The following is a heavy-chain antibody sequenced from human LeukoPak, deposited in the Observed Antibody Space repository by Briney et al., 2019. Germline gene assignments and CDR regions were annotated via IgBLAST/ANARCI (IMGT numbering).Heavy chain of an antibody. CDR1: GGTLNSHT. CDR2: ITPIIDSA. Sequence: RASVKVSCKTSGGTLNSHTFSWVRQAPGQGLEWMGRITPIIDSAKYAQKFQGRISITVDKSTTTVYMELSSLTPEDTAVYFCARVNLRGSQYNWFDPWGQGTPVTVSS. CDR3: ARVNLRGSQYNWFDP. J-gene: IGHJ5*02. V-gene: IGHV1-69*08. D-gene: IGHD1-26*01.